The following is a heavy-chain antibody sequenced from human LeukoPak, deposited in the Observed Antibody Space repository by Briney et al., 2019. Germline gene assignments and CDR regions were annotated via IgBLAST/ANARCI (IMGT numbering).Heavy chain of an antibody. J-gene: IGHJ5*02. CDR2: IYYSGST. CDR3: ARSALNWFDP. Sequence: SETLSLTCTVPGGSISSYYWSWIRQPPGKGLEWIGYIYYSGSTNYNPSLKSRVPISVDTSKNQFSLKLSSVTAADTAVYYCARSALNWFDPWGQGTLVTVSS. V-gene: IGHV4-59*01. CDR1: GGSISSYY.